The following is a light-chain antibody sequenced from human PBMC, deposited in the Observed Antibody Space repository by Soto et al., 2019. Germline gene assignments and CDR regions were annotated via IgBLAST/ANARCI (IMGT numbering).Light chain of an antibody. CDR1: QDISVW. CDR3: QQANSFPRT. Sequence: DIQMTLSPSSVSASVGDRVTITCRASQDISVWLAWYQQKPGKAPKLLIYAASNLQTGVPSRFSGSGSGTEFTLTISSLQPEDFATYYCQQANSFPRTFGPGTKVDIK. J-gene: IGKJ3*01. V-gene: IGKV1D-12*01. CDR2: AAS.